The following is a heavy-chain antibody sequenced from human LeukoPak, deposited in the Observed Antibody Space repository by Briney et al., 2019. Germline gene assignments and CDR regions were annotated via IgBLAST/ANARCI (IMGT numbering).Heavy chain of an antibody. Sequence: SSETLSLTCIVSGGSINTYYWSWVRQPAGKGLEWIGRIDTSGSTNYNPSLKSRVTMSVDTSKNQFALTLGSLTAADTAVYYCARAGPSGSWRNYYYMDVWGKGTTVTLSS. D-gene: IGHD1-26*01. J-gene: IGHJ6*03. CDR1: GGSINTYY. V-gene: IGHV4-4*07. CDR3: ARAGPSGSWRNYYYMDV. CDR2: IDTSGST.